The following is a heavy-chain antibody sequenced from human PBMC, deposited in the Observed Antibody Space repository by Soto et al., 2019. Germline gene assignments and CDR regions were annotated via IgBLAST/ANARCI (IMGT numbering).Heavy chain of an antibody. J-gene: IGHJ5*02. Sequence: QVQLVESGGGVVQPGRSLRLSCAASGFTFTNYAMHWVRQAPGKRLEWVAVISSDETNKFYADSVKGRFTISRDNSKNTIYLPMNSLRPEETAVYYCASGLGYCHGGTCYPWGQGTLVTVSS. CDR1: GFTFTNYA. D-gene: IGHD2-15*01. CDR2: ISSDETNK. V-gene: IGHV3-30-3*01. CDR3: ASGLGYCHGGTCYP.